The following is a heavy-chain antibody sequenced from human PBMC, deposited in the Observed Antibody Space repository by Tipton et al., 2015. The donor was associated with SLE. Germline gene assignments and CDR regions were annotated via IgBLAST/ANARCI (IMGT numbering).Heavy chain of an antibody. CDR1: GFTFSSYS. Sequence: SCAASGFTFSSYSMHWVRQAPGQGLEWMGIINPSGGSTSYAQKFQGRVTMTRDTSTSTVYMELSSLRSEDTAVYYCAREAQRITIFGVVRDWFDPWGQGTLVTVSS. CDR2: INPSGGST. V-gene: IGHV1-46*01. J-gene: IGHJ5*02. CDR3: AREAQRITIFGVVRDWFDP. D-gene: IGHD3-3*01.